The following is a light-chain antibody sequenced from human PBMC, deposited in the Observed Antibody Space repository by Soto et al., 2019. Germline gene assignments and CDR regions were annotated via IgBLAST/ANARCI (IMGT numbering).Light chain of an antibody. V-gene: IGLV2-8*01. CDR1: SSDVGGYNY. CDR3: SSYGGYNNVV. Sequence: QSALTQPPSASGSPGQSVTISCNGTSSDVGGYNYVSWFQQHPGKAPKLIIHEVNQRPSGVPDRFSGSKSGNTASLTVSGLQAEDEGTYYCSSYGGYNNVVFGTGTKLTVL. J-gene: IGLJ1*01. CDR2: EVN.